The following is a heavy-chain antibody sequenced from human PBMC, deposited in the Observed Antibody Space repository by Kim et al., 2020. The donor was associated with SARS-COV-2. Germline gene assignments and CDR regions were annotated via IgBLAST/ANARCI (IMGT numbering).Heavy chain of an antibody. D-gene: IGHD3-10*01. CDR3: GRGFGAGSYCNGA. Sequence: NPSLKSRVTISVDTSKSQFSLKVTSVTAADTAVYWCGRGFGAGSYCNGAWGQGTLVTVSS. J-gene: IGHJ5*02. V-gene: IGHV4-34*01.